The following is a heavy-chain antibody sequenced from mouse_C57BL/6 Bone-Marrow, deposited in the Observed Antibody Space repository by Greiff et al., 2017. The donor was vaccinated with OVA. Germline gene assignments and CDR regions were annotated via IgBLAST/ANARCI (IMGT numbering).Heavy chain of an antibody. CDR1: GFNFKDDY. D-gene: IGHD6-1*01. Sequence: EVQLQQSGAELVRPGASVKLSCTASGFNFKDDYMHWVKQRPEQGLEWIGWIDPENGDTDYTSKFQGKATITADTSSNTAYLQISSLTSEDTAVYYCVSRVGVWGTGTTVTVSS. J-gene: IGHJ1*03. CDR2: IDPENGDT. V-gene: IGHV14-4*01. CDR3: VSRVGV.